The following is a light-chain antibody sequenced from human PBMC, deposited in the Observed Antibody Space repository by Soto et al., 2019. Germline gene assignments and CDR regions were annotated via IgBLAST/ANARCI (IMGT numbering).Light chain of an antibody. CDR3: QQYGTSEII. CDR1: QSVSSSY. CDR2: GAS. J-gene: IGKJ5*01. V-gene: IGKV3-20*01. Sequence: EILITQSPASLSVSPWERATLSCRASQSVSSSYLAWYQQKPGQAPRLLIYGASSRATGVPDRYSASGSGTDFTLTISRLEPEDFAVFFCQQYGTSEIIFGQGTRLEIK.